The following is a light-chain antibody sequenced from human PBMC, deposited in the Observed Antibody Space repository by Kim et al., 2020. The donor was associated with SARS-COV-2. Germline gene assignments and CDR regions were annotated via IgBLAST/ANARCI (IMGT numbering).Light chain of an antibody. V-gene: IGLV2-14*03. J-gene: IGLJ2*01. Sequence: QSALSQPASVSGSPGQSIAISCTGTSRDVGAYNYVSWYQHYPGKAPKLIIYTVNERPSGVSHRFSGSKIGNTAYLTISGLQAEDEADYYCSSWTSTPSPVFGGGTQLTVL. CDR2: TVN. CDR1: SRDVGAYNY. CDR3: SSWTSTPSPV.